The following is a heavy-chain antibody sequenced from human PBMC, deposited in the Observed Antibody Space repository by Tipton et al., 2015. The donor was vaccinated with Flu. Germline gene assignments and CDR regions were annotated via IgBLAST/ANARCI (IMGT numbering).Heavy chain of an antibody. CDR3: AREIPGGATNLDY. CDR2: IKQDGSEK. CDR1: GFTFSIYW. Sequence: SLRLSCAASGFTFSIYWMSWVRQAPGKGLEWVANIKQDGSEKNYVDSVKGRFTISRDNDKRSLYLQMNTLRAEDTAVYYCAREIPGGATNLDYWGQGTLV. J-gene: IGHJ4*02. D-gene: IGHD2-21*01. V-gene: IGHV3-7*03.